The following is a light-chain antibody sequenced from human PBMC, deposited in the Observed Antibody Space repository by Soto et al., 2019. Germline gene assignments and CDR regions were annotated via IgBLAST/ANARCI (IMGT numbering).Light chain of an antibody. J-gene: IGLJ1*01. CDR3: QLWDTISDRYV. Sequence: SYELTQLPSVSVAPGQTARITCGGCRVGTESVHWYQQKPGQAPVLVVYDDSNRPSGIPERFSGSNSANTATLTITRVAAGDEADYYCQLWDTISDRYVFGTGTKVTVL. CDR1: RVGTES. V-gene: IGLV3-21*02. CDR2: DDS.